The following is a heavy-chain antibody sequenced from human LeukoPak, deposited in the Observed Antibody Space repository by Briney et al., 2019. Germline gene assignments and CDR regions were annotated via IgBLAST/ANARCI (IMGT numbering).Heavy chain of an antibody. CDR2: INPDSGGT. V-gene: IGHV1-2*02. Sequence: GASVKVSCKASGYTFTDYYFHWVRQAPGQGLEWMGWINPDSGGTGYADKSKGRVTLTRDRTISTVYMEMTSLRSDDTAIYYCVRDRNDFWSGFLYWGQGTLVTVSS. CDR1: GYTFTDYY. D-gene: IGHD3-3*01. CDR3: VRDRNDFWSGFLY. J-gene: IGHJ4*02.